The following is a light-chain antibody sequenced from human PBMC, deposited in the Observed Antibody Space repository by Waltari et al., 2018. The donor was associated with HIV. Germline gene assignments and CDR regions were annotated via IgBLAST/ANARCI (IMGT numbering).Light chain of an antibody. CDR2: GAS. CDR1: QSVFSNY. CDR3: QQYGSSPTV. V-gene: IGKV3-20*01. J-gene: IGKJ2*01. Sequence: EIVLTQSPGTLSLSPGERATLSCRARQSVFSNYLAWYQQRPGQAPRLLIYGASSRAPGIPDRFSGSGSGTDFTLTISRLEPEDFAVYYCQQYGSSPTVFGQVTKLEIK.